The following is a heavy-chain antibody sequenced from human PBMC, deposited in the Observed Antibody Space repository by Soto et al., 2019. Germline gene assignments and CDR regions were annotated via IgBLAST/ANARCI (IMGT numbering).Heavy chain of an antibody. CDR2: IIPIFGTA. CDR3: ASRLSYYDSRGLYAFDI. V-gene: IGHV1-69*13. D-gene: IGHD3-22*01. J-gene: IGHJ3*02. Sequence: SVKVSCKASGGTFSSYAISWVRQAPGQGLEWMGGIIPIFGTANYAQKFQGRVTITAHEPTSPAYMALSSLRSEDTAVYYCASRLSYYDSRGLYAFDIWGQGPMVTVSS. CDR1: GGTFSSYA.